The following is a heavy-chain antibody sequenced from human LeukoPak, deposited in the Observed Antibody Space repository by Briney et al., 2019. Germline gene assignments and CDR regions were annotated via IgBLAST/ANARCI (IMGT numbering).Heavy chain of an antibody. CDR3: AKKTGYDRGGMDV. Sequence: PGGSLRLSCAASGFTFSSYWMHWVRQAPGKGLVWVSRIDSDGSGTNYADSVKGRFTISRDNAKSSLYLQMNSLRAEDTAVYFCAKKTGYDRGGMDVWGPGTTVTVSS. CDR2: IDSDGSGT. D-gene: IGHD3-9*01. CDR1: GFTFSSYW. V-gene: IGHV3-74*01. J-gene: IGHJ6*02.